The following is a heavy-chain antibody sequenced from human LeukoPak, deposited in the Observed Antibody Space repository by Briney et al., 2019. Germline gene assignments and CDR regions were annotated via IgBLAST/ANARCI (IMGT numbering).Heavy chain of an antibody. CDR1: GFTFSSYD. CDR2: ISYDGSNK. J-gene: IGHJ5*02. D-gene: IGHD6-19*01. Sequence: GGSLRLSCAASGFTFSSYDIHWVRQASGKGLEWVALISYDGSNKFYTDPVRGRFTISRDNSKNALHLQMNSLRPEDTAVYYCAKGSHSSGWPMNWFDPWGQGTLVTVSS. V-gene: IGHV3-30*18. CDR3: AKGSHSSGWPMNWFDP.